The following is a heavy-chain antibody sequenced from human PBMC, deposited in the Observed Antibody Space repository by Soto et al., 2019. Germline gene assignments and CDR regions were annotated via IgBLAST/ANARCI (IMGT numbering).Heavy chain of an antibody. D-gene: IGHD3-22*01. Sequence: SGPTLVNPTQTLTLTCTFSGFSLSTSGMRVSWIRQPPGKALEWLARIDWDDDKFYSTSLKTRLTISKDTSKNQVVLTMTNMDPVDTATYYCARNTYYYDSSGYYYGPDAFDIWGQGTMVTVSS. CDR1: GFSLSTSGMR. CDR2: IDWDDDK. J-gene: IGHJ3*02. CDR3: ARNTYYYDSSGYYYGPDAFDI. V-gene: IGHV2-70*04.